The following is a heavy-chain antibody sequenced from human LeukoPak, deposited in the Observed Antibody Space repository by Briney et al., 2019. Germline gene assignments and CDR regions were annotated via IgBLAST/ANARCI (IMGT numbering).Heavy chain of an antibody. D-gene: IGHD4-23*01. J-gene: IGHJ4*02. V-gene: IGHV1-46*01. CDR2: INPSGGST. CDR3: ARGDYGGNSGLGFDY. Sequence: GSVKVSCKASGYTFTSYYMHWVRQAPGQGLEWMGIINPSGGSTSYAPKFKGRATMTRDTSTSTVYMELSSLRSEGTAVYYCARGDYGGNSGLGFDYWGQGTLVTVSS. CDR1: GYTFTSYY.